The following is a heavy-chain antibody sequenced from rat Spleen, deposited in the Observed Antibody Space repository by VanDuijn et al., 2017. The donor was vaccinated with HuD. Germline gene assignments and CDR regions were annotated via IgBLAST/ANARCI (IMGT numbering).Heavy chain of an antibody. Sequence: EVQLVESGGDLAQPGSPLKLSCAASGFTLSDYVMAWVRQAPTKGLEWVASISTGGGNTYYRDSVKGRFTISRDNAKNTLYLQMDSLRSEDTATYYCAKVDPGITLFDYWGQGVMVTVSS. D-gene: IGHD1-4*01. CDR2: ISTGGGNT. CDR3: AKVDPGITLFDY. CDR1: GFTLSDYV. V-gene: IGHV5S13*01. J-gene: IGHJ2*01.